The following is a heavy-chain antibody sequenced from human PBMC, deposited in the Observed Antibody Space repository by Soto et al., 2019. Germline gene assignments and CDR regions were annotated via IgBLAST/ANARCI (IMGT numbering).Heavy chain of an antibody. J-gene: IGHJ5*02. CDR2: IYYSGST. CDR3: AGFSEVAATEINWFDP. V-gene: IGHV4-30-4*01. Sequence: SETLSLTCTVSGASINSGDYYWSWIRQPPGKGLEWIGYIYYSGSTYYNPSLKSRVTISVDTSKNQFSLKLSSVTAADTAVYYCAGFSEVAATEINWFDPWGQGALVTVSS. D-gene: IGHD2-15*01. CDR1: GASINSGDYY.